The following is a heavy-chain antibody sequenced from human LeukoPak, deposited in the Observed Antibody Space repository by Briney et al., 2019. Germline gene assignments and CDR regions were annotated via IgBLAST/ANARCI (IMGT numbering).Heavy chain of an antibody. V-gene: IGHV3-21*01. CDR3: ARDMVAGGPDY. J-gene: IGHJ4*02. CDR1: GLTFSSYS. Sequence: GGSLRLSCAASGLTFSSYSMNWVRQAPGKGPEWVSSISSSSSYIYYADSVKGRFTISRDNAKDTLYLQMNSLRAEDTAVYYCARDMVAGGPDYWGQGTLVTVSS. CDR2: ISSSSSYI. D-gene: IGHD6-19*01.